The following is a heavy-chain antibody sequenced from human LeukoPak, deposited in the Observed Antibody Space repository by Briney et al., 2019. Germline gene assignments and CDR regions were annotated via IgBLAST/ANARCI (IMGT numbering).Heavy chain of an antibody. CDR1: GFTFSSYA. CDR3: ARDHSSYSSSSVYYGMDV. D-gene: IGHD6-6*01. J-gene: IGHJ6*02. V-gene: IGHV3-48*04. Sequence: GGSLRLSCAASGFTFSSYAMSWVRRAPGKGLEWVSYISSSGSTIYYADSVKGRFTISRDNAKNSLYLQMNSLRAEDTAVYYCARDHSSYSSSSVYYGMDVWGQGTTVTVSS. CDR2: ISSSGSTI.